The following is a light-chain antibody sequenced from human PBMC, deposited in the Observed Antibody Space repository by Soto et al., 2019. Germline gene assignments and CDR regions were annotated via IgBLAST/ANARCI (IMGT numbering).Light chain of an antibody. Sequence: DIQMTQSPSTLSASVGDRLTSTCRASQSISNRLAWYQQKPGKAPKLLIYTTSSLESGVPSRFSGSGSGTEFTLTISSLQPDDFATYYCQEYNGYSGFTFGGGTKVEIK. CDR1: QSISNR. CDR3: QEYNGYSGFT. CDR2: TTS. J-gene: IGKJ4*01. V-gene: IGKV1-5*03.